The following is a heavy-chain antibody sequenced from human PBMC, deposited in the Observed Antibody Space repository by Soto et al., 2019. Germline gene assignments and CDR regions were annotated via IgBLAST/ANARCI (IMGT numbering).Heavy chain of an antibody. CDR3: ARVGEAARIAADAFDI. D-gene: IGHD6-6*01. V-gene: IGHV1-69*12. CDR2: IIPIFGTA. Sequence: QVQLVQSGAEVKKPGSSVKVSCKASGGTFSSYAISWVRQAPGQGLEWMGGIIPIFGTANYAQKFQGRVTITADEFTSTAYMELSSLRSEDTAVYYCARVGEAARIAADAFDIWGQGTMVTVSS. J-gene: IGHJ3*02. CDR1: GGTFSSYA.